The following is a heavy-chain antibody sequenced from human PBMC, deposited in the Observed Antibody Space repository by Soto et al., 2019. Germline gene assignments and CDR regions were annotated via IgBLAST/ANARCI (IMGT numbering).Heavy chain of an antibody. V-gene: IGHV1-18*01. CDR3: ARDSIRITMGRYYYYGMDV. J-gene: IGHJ6*02. Sequence: ASVKVSCKASGYTFTSYGISWVRQAPGQGLEWMGWISAYNGNTNYAQKLQGRVTMTTDTSTSTAYMELRSLRSDDTAVYYCARDSIRITMGRYYYYGMDVWGQGTTVTVSS. D-gene: IGHD3-10*01. CDR2: ISAYNGNT. CDR1: GYTFTSYG.